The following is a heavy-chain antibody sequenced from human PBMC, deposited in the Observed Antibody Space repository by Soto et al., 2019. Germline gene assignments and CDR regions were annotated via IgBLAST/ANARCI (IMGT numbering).Heavy chain of an antibody. CDR3: ATAGQDAFDI. CDR1: GFTFSSYS. Sequence: PGGSLRLSCAASGFTFSSYSMNWVRQAPGKGLEWVSSISSSSSYIYYADLVKGRFTISRDNAKNSLYLQMNSLRAEDTAVYYCATAGQDAFDIWGQGTMVTVSS. J-gene: IGHJ3*02. V-gene: IGHV3-21*01. CDR2: ISSSSSYI.